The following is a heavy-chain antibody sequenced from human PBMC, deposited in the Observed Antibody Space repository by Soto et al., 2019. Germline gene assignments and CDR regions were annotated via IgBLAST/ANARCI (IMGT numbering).Heavy chain of an antibody. Sequence: SETLSLTCAVSDGSFTYYYWTWIRQPPGRGLEWIGYIYYSGSTNYNPSLKSRVTMSVDTSKTHFSLNLSSVTAADTAVYYCARARYPYSGYYFMDVWGKWTTVTVSS. J-gene: IGHJ6*03. CDR2: IYYSGST. D-gene: IGHD2-15*01. CDR1: DGSFTYYY. V-gene: IGHV4-59*01. CDR3: ARARYPYSGYYFMDV.